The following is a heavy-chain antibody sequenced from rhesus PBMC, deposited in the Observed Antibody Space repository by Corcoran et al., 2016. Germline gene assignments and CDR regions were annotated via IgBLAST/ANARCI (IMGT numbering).Heavy chain of an antibody. CDR3: ARSMSAAGPAAFDF. Sequence: QVQLQESGPGVVKPSETLSLTCAVSGGSISGYYLWSWIRQPPGKGLEWIGYIYGGSGRTSYNPSLKNRVTISKDTSKNQVSLKLSSVTAADTAVYYCARSMSAAGPAAFDFWGQGLRVTVSS. CDR2: IYGGSGRT. D-gene: IGHD6S26*01. V-gene: IGHV4-143*01. J-gene: IGHJ3*01. CDR1: GGSISGYYL.